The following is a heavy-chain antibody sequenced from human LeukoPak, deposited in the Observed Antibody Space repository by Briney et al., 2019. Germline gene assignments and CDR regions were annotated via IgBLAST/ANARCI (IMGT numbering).Heavy chain of an antibody. CDR3: ARGSSSWSPDFDY. CDR2: IYYTGST. Sequence: PSETLSLTCTVSGGSISSYYWSWIRQPPGKGLEWIAYIYYTGSTNYNPSLKSRVTISVDTSKNQFSLKLSSVTAADTAVYYCARGSSSWSPDFDYWGQGTLVTVPS. D-gene: IGHD6-13*01. V-gene: IGHV4-59*01. CDR1: GGSISSYY. J-gene: IGHJ4*02.